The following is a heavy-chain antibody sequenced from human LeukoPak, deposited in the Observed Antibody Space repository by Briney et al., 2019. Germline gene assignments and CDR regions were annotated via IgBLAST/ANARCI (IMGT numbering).Heavy chain of an antibody. CDR3: ARGRGAYYDYVWGSSVDAFDI. J-gene: IGHJ3*02. V-gene: IGHV1-69*13. Sequence: GGSVKVSCKASGGTFSSYAISWVRQAPGQGLEWMGGIIPIFGTANYAQKFQGRVTITADESTSTAYMELSSLRSEDTAVYYCARGRGAYYDYVWGSSVDAFDIWGQGTMVTVSS. CDR2: IIPIFGTA. CDR1: GGTFSSYA. D-gene: IGHD3-16*01.